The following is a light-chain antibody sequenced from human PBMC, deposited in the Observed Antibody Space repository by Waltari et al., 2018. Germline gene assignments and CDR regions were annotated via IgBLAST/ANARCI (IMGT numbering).Light chain of an antibody. CDR2: EGS. J-gene: IGLJ2*01. CDR3: YSYAGSNTFV. Sequence: QSALTQPASVSGSPGQSITISCTATSSDVGSYNLVSWYQQHPGKAPKLMIYEGSKRPSGVSNRFSGSKSGNTASLTISGLQAEDEADYYCYSYAGSNTFVFGGGTKLTVL. CDR1: SSDVGSYNL. V-gene: IGLV2-23*03.